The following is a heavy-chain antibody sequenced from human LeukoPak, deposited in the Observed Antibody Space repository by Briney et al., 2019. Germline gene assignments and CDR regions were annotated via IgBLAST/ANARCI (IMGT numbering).Heavy chain of an antibody. CDR1: GFTSSSYW. V-gene: IGHV3-7*05. J-gene: IGHJ6*02. CDR2: ITEDGSEK. Sequence: PGGSLRLSSAASGFTSSSYWMNWVRKPPEKRQEMAVIITEDGSEKNYVYSVKGRSTISRDNTKTSLYLQMNSLRAEDTAVYYCARVPRFCSSTSCYFRGMDVWGQGTMVSVSS. D-gene: IGHD2-2*01. CDR3: ARVPRFCSSTSCYFRGMDV.